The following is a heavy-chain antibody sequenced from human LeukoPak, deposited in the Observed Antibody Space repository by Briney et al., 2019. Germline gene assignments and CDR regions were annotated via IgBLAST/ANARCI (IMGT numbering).Heavy chain of an antibody. CDR2: INPNSGGT. Sequence: GASVKVSCKASGYTFTGYYIHWVRQAPGQGLEWMGWINPNSGGTNNAQKFQGRVTMTRDTSISTACMELSRLRSDDTAVYYCARVLFYSSGNKSNRVDYWGQGTLVTVSS. V-gene: IGHV1-2*02. CDR3: ARVLFYSSGNKSNRVDY. CDR1: GYTFTGYY. D-gene: IGHD6-19*01. J-gene: IGHJ4*02.